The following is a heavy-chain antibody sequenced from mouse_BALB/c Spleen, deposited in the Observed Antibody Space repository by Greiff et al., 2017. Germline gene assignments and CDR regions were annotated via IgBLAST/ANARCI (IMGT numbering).Heavy chain of an antibody. Sequence: EVKLVESGGGLVKPGGSLKLSCAASGFTFSDYYMYWVRQTPEKRLEWVATISDGGSYTYYPDSVKGRFTISRDNAKNNLYLQMSSLKSEDTAMYYCARDERGMDYWGQGTSVTVSS. CDR2: ISDGGSYT. V-gene: IGHV5-4*02. CDR1: GFTFSDYY. CDR3: ARDERGMDY. J-gene: IGHJ4*01.